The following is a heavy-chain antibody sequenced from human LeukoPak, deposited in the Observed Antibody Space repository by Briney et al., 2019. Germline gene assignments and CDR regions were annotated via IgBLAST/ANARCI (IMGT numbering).Heavy chain of an antibody. CDR1: GGTFSSYS. CDR3: ARCWTGGSGSPAEDYGMDV. Sequence: ASVTVSCKASGGTFSSYSISWVRQAPGQGLEWMGRIIPILGIANYAQKFQGRVTITGDKSTSTAYMERTSLRSAETAGYYCARCWTGGSGSPAEDYGMDVWGQGTTVTVSS. J-gene: IGHJ6*02. CDR2: IIPILGIA. V-gene: IGHV1-69*02. D-gene: IGHD3-10*01.